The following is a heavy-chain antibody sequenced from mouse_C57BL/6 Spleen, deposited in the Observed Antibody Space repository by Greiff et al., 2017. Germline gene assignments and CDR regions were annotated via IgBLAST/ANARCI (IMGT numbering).Heavy chain of an antibody. Sequence: VQLQQSGAELVMPGASVKLSCKASGYTFTSYWMHWVKQRPGQGLEWIGEIDPSDSYTNYNQKFKGKSTLTVDKSSSTAYMQLSSMTSEDSAVYYCARGWLRRGFDYWGQGTTLTVSS. D-gene: IGHD2-2*01. J-gene: IGHJ2*01. CDR3: ARGWLRRGFDY. V-gene: IGHV1-69*01. CDR2: IDPSDSYT. CDR1: GYTFTSYW.